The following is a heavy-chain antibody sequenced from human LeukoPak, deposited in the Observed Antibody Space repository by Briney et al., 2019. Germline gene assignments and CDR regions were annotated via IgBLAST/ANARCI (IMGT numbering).Heavy chain of an antibody. J-gene: IGHJ4*02. D-gene: IGHD3-10*01. V-gene: IGHV3-23*01. Sequence: GGSLRLSCAASGFTFSSYAMSWVRQAPGKGLEWVSTISGSGDSTYHADSVKGRFTISRDNSKYRLYLQMNSLRAEDTAVYYCAINGVYWGQGTLVTASS. CDR3: AINGVY. CDR2: ISGSGDST. CDR1: GFTFSSYA.